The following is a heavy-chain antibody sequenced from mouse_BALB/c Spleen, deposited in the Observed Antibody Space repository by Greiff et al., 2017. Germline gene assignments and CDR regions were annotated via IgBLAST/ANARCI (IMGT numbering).Heavy chain of an antibody. V-gene: IGHV7-1*02. CDR1: GFTFSDFY. Sequence: EVNVVESGGGLVQPGGSLRLSCATSGFTFSDFYMEWVRQPPGKRLEWIAASRNKANDYTTEYSASVKGRFIVSRDTSQSILYLQMNALRAEDTAIYYCARDAGIYYDYDYAMDYWGQGTSVTVSS. D-gene: IGHD2-4*01. J-gene: IGHJ4*01. CDR3: ARDAGIYYDYDYAMDY. CDR2: SRNKANDYTT.